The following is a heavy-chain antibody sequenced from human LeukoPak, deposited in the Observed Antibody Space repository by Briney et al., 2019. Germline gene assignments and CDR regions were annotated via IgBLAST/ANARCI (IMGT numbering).Heavy chain of an antibody. V-gene: IGHV1-2*04. CDR1: GYTFTGYY. D-gene: IGHD6-19*01. Sequence: ASMKVSCKASGYTFTGYYMHWVRQAPGQGLEWMGWTNPNSGGTNYAQKLQGWVTMTRDTSISTAYMELSRLRSDDTAVYYCARGGYSSGWSVFDYWGQGTLVTVSS. CDR3: ARGGYSSGWSVFDY. J-gene: IGHJ4*02. CDR2: TNPNSGGT.